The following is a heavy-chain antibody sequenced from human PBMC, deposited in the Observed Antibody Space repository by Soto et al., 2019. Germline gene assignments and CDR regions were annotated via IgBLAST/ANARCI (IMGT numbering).Heavy chain of an antibody. Sequence: QVQLVESGGGVVQPGRSLTLSCAASGFTFSTYALAWVRQAPGKGLEWVAGISYDGRNKYHADSVKGRFTISRDNSKNTLYLQMSSLRAEDTAIHYCAKSYDSGTYYSWGQGTLVTVSS. CDR1: GFTFSTYA. J-gene: IGHJ4*02. D-gene: IGHD1-26*01. CDR3: AKSYDSGTYYS. V-gene: IGHV3-30*18. CDR2: ISYDGRNK.